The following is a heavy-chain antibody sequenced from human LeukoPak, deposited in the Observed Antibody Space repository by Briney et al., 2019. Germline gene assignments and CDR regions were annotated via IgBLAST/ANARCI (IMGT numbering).Heavy chain of an antibody. J-gene: IGHJ5*02. V-gene: IGHV4-4*07. D-gene: IGHD3-10*01. Sequence: PSETLSLTCTVSGGSIHSYWSWIRQPAGKGLEWIGRISGSGTITYDPALQSRLTISIDTSKNQFSLKLMSVTAADTAVYYCARDSGTTGEVKFDPWGQGTLVTVSS. CDR3: ARDSGTTGEVKFDP. CDR1: GGSIHSY. CDR2: ISGSGTI.